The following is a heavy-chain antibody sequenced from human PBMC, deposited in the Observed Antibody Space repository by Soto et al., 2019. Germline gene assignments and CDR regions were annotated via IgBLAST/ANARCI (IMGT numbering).Heavy chain of an antibody. CDR1: GGSISNYY. Sequence: SETLSLTCTVSGGSISNYYWSWIRQPPGKGLEWIGCIFYSGSTNYSPSLRSRVTISVDTSKNQFSLELSSVTAADTAVYYCARDGKVSGSATHWFDPWGQGILVTVS. CDR2: IFYSGST. J-gene: IGHJ5*02. D-gene: IGHD1-26*01. CDR3: ARDGKVSGSATHWFDP. V-gene: IGHV4-59*01.